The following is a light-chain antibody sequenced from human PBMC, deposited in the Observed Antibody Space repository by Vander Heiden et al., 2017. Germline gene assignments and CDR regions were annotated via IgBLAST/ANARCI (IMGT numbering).Light chain of an antibody. CDR1: QSVSSSY. CDR2: GAS. J-gene: IGKJ1*01. CDR3: QQYGSSRLT. V-gene: IGKV3-20*01. Sequence: EIVLTQSPGTLSLSPGERATLSCRASQSVSSSYLAWYQQKPGQAPRLLIYGASSRATGIPDRFSGSGSGTDFTLTISSLEPEDFAVYYCQQYGSSRLTFGRGTKVEIK.